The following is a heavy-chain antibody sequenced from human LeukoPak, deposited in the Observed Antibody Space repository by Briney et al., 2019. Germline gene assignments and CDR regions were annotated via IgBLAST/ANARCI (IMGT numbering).Heavy chain of an antibody. CDR1: GASISSYY. V-gene: IGHV4-59*01. CDR2: IYYSGSI. Sequence: SETLSLTCTVSGASISSYYWSWIRQPPGKGLEWIGDIYYSGSIKYNPSLESRVTMSVDTSKNQFSLKLSSVTAADTAIYYCARENPSGYNRPIDYWGQGTLVTVSS. D-gene: IGHD3-3*01. CDR3: ARENPSGYNRPIDY. J-gene: IGHJ4*02.